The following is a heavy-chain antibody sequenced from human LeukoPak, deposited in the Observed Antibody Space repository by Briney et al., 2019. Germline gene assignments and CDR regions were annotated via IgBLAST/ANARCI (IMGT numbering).Heavy chain of an antibody. J-gene: IGHJ5*02. D-gene: IGHD3-3*01. CDR3: ARAPHQLRFLEWSPDGWFDP. Sequence: GASVKVSCKASGYTFTGDYIHWVRQAPGQGLEWMGWINPNSGGTNYAQKFQGRVTMTRDTSISTAYMELSRLRSDDTAVYYCARAPHQLRFLEWSPDGWFDPWGQGTLVTVSS. CDR1: GYTFTGDY. V-gene: IGHV1-2*02. CDR2: INPNSGGT.